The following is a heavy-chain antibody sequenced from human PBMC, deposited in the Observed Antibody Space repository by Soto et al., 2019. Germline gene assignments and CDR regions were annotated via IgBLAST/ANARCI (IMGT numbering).Heavy chain of an antibody. D-gene: IGHD2-8*01. CDR3: AKDTAYCTKGVCLSNWFDS. Sequence: QVQLVESGGGVVQPGRSLRLSCAASGFTFSNYGIHWVRQAPGKGLEWVAVISYDGNNKYYADSVEGRFTISRDNSKNTVYLQMNSLRDEDTAMYYCAKDTAYCTKGVCLSNWFDSWGQGTLVTVSS. V-gene: IGHV3-30*18. J-gene: IGHJ5*01. CDR2: ISYDGNNK. CDR1: GFTFSNYG.